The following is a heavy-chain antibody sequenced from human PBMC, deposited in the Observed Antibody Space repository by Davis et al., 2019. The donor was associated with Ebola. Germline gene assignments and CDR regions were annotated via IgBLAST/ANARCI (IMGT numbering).Heavy chain of an antibody. D-gene: IGHD3-22*01. CDR1: GYTFTSYD. CDR2: INPNSGGT. Sequence: ASVKVSCKASGYTFTSYDINWVRQAPGQGLEWMGWINPNSGGTNYAQKFQGRVTMTRDTSISTAYMELSSLRSEDTAVYYCARGRGHYESSGGDFWGQGTLVTVSS. CDR3: ARGRGHYESSGGDF. J-gene: IGHJ4*02. V-gene: IGHV1-2*02.